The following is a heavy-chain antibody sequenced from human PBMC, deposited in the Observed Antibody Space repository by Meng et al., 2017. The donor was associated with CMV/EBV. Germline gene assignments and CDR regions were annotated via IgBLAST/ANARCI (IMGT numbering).Heavy chain of an antibody. CDR2: MSIGGYPV. J-gene: IGHJ4*02. D-gene: IGHD3-10*02. CDR3: VAHSNTVWPNTMF. V-gene: IGHV3-48*03. CDR1: GFTFSSYE. Sequence: GESLKISCAASGFTFSSYEVNWVRQAPGKGLEWVSYMSIGGYPVYYADSVRGRFTISRDNAKASLFLQMNSLRAEDTALYYCVAHSNTVWPNTMFWGQGTLVTVSS.